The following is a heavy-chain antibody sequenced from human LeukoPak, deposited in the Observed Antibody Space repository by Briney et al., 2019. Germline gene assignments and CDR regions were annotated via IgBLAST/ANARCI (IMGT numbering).Heavy chain of an antibody. J-gene: IGHJ4*02. CDR1: GFTFSSYA. V-gene: IGHV3-30*18. CDR2: VSSNGGTT. CDR3: TKESASGSRYSFDY. D-gene: IGHD1-26*01. Sequence: GGSLRLSCAASGFTFSSYAMSWVRQAPGKGLEWVAVVSSNGGTTYYADSVKGRMTISRDNSKNTLYLQMNSLRREDTAMYYCTKESASGSRYSFDYWGQGTLVTVSS.